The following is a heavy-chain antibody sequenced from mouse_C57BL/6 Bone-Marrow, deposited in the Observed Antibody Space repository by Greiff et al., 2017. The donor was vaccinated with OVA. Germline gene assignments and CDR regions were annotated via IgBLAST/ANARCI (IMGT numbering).Heavy chain of an antibody. CDR3: VRLPYYDGSKGYIMDY. CDR1: GFSFNTYA. Sequence: EVQLVESGGGLVQPKGSLKLSCAASGFSFNTYAMNWVRQAPGKGLEWVARIRSKSNNYATYYADSVKDRFTISRDDSESMLYLQMNNLKTEDTAMYYCVRLPYYDGSKGYIMDYWGQGTSVTVSS. D-gene: IGHD1-1*01. CDR2: IRSKSNNYAT. J-gene: IGHJ4*01. V-gene: IGHV10-1*01.